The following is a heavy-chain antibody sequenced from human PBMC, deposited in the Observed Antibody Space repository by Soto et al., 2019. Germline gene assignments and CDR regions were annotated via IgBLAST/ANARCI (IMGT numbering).Heavy chain of an antibody. Sequence: QVQLVESGGGVVQPGRSLRLSCAASGFTFSSYGMHWARQAPGKGLEWVAVIWYDGSNKYYADSVKGRFTISRDNSKNTLYLQMNSLRAEDTAVYYCARDYGGNSLDYWGQGTLVTVSS. D-gene: IGHD4-17*01. CDR2: IWYDGSNK. V-gene: IGHV3-33*01. CDR3: ARDYGGNSLDY. J-gene: IGHJ4*02. CDR1: GFTFSSYG.